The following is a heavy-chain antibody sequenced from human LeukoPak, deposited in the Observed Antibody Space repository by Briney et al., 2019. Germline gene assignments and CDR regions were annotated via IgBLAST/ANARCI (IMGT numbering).Heavy chain of an antibody. D-gene: IGHD4-17*01. CDR2: ISTDGAIT. Sequence: GGSLRLSRAASGFTFTSVWIHWFRQAPGRGLVWISRISTDGAITGYADSVKGRFTISRDNAKNTLYLQMNSLRAEDTAVYYCARDRTTVTLFDFWGQGALVTVSS. J-gene: IGHJ4*02. CDR3: ARDRTTVTLFDF. V-gene: IGHV3-74*01. CDR1: GFTFTSVW.